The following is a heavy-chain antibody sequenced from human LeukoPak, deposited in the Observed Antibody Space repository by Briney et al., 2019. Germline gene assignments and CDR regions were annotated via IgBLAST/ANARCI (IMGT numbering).Heavy chain of an antibody. D-gene: IGHD2-2*01. CDR1: GFTFIKAW. Sequence: GGSLRLSCAASGFTFIKAWMSWVRQAPGKGLEWVGRIKTKTDGGTTDYAAPVGGRFTISRDDSKNTLYLQMNSLRAEDTALYHCARESRTDAFDIWGQGTMVTVSS. CDR3: ARESRTDAFDI. J-gene: IGHJ3*02. V-gene: IGHV3-15*05. CDR2: IKTKTDGGTT.